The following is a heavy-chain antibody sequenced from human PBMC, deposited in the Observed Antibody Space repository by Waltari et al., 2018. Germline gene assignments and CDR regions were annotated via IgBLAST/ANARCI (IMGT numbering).Heavy chain of an antibody. J-gene: IGHJ5*02. CDR3: ARSRSANRPNWFDP. D-gene: IGHD2-15*01. Sequence: QVQLVQSGAEVKKPGSSVKVSCKASGGTFSSYAISWVRQAPGQGLEWMGRIIPIVGTANYAQKFQGRVTITADKSTSTAYMELSSLRSEDTAVYYCARSRSANRPNWFDPWGQGTLVTVSS. V-gene: IGHV1-69*04. CDR1: GGTFSSYA. CDR2: IIPIVGTA.